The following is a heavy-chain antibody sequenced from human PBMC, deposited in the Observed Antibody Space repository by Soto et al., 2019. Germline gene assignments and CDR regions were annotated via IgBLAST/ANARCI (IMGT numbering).Heavy chain of an antibody. D-gene: IGHD2-2*01. CDR3: ATGVPAAMEYYFDY. Sequence: SETLSLTCAVSGGSISSGGYSWSWIRQPPGKGLEWIGYIYHSGSTYYNPSLKSRVTISVDRSKNQFSLKLSSVTAADTAVYYCATGVPAAMEYYFDYWGQGTLVTVSS. V-gene: IGHV4-30-2*01. CDR1: GGSISSGGYS. J-gene: IGHJ4*02. CDR2: IYHSGST.